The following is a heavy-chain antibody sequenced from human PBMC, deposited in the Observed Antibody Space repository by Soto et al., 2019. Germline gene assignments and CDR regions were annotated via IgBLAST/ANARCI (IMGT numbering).Heavy chain of an antibody. Sequence: VKVSCKASGYTFTSYYMHWVRQAPGQGLEWMGIINPSGGSTSYAQKFQGRVTMTRDTSTSTVYMELSSLRSEDTAVYYCARETNYDFWSGYYSDAFDIWGQGTMVTVSS. V-gene: IGHV1-46*03. CDR3: ARETNYDFWSGYYSDAFDI. CDR1: GYTFTSYY. D-gene: IGHD3-3*01. J-gene: IGHJ3*02. CDR2: INPSGGST.